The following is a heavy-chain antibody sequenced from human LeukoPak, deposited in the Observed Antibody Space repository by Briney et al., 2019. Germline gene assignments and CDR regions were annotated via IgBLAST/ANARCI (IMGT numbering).Heavy chain of an antibody. CDR2: INHSGST. J-gene: IGHJ2*01. V-gene: IGHV4-34*01. Sequence: SETLSLTCAVYGGSFSGYYWSWIRQPPGKGLEWIGEINHSGSTNYNPSLKSRVTISVDTSKNQFSLKLTSVTAADTAMYYCARGHWYFDLWGRGTLVTVSS. CDR1: GGSFSGYY. CDR3: ARGHWYFDL.